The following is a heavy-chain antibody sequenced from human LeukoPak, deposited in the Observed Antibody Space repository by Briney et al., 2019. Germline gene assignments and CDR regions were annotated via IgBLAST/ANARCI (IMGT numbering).Heavy chain of an antibody. D-gene: IGHD3-10*01. CDR2: TYYRSKWYN. CDR1: GDSVSSNSAA. V-gene: IGHV6-1*01. J-gene: IGHJ4*02. Sequence: SQTLLLTCAISGDSVSSNSAAWNWIRQSPSRGLEWLGRTYYRSKWYNDYAVSVKSRITINSDTSKNQFSLQLNSVTPEDTAVYYCAKCPYDSGSYPDYWGQGTLVTVSS. CDR3: AKCPYDSGSYPDY.